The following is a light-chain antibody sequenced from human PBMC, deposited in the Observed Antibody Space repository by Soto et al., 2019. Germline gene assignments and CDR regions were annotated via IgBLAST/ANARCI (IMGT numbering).Light chain of an antibody. V-gene: IGKV3-20*01. CDR2: GAS. Sequence: EIVLTQSPGTLSLSPGERATLSCRASQSITSSYLAWYQQKPGQAPRLLIYGASRRATDIPDRFSGSGSGTDFTLTISRLEPEDFEVYYCQLYDSSSYTFGQGTKVDIK. J-gene: IGKJ2*01. CDR3: QLYDSSSYT. CDR1: QSITSSY.